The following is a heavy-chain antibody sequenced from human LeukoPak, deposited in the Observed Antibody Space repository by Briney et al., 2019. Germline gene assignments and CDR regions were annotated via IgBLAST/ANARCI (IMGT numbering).Heavy chain of an antibody. CDR2: TFSSGAT. CDR3: ARRSRSGYFLDS. Sequence: SETLSLTCIVSGGSVSGYYWSWIRQPPGKGLEWIGYTFSSGATTYNPPLKSRVTISVDTSGSQFSLNLSSVTAADTAVYFCARRSRSGYFLDSWGQGTLVTVSS. J-gene: IGHJ4*02. CDR1: GGSVSGYY. D-gene: IGHD5-12*01. V-gene: IGHV4-4*09.